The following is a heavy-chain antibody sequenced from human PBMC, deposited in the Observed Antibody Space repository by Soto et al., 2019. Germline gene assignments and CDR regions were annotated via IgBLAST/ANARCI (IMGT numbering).Heavy chain of an antibody. CDR3: ARGVDIVVVPAAPNWFDP. V-gene: IGHV4-31*03. Sequence: SETLSLTCTVSGGSISSGGYYWSWIRQHPGKGLEWIGYIYYSGSTYYNPSLKSRVTISVDTSKNRFSLKLSSVTAADTAVYYCARGVDIVVVPAAPNWFDPWGQGTLVTVSS. CDR1: GGSISSGGYY. CDR2: IYYSGST. D-gene: IGHD2-2*01. J-gene: IGHJ5*02.